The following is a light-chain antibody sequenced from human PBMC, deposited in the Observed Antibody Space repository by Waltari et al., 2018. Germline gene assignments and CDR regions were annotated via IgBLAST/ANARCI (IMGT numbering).Light chain of an antibody. CDR1: SSDVGFYNL. CDR3: CSYAGHNIWV. J-gene: IGLJ3*02. V-gene: IGLV2-23*02. CDR2: EVI. Sequence: QSALTQPASVSGSPGQSITISCTGTSSDVGFYNLVSWYQQHPDKAPKLMVYEVIERPSGVSTRFSGSNAGNTSSLTISGLQAEDEADYYCCSYAGHNIWVFGGGTKVTVL.